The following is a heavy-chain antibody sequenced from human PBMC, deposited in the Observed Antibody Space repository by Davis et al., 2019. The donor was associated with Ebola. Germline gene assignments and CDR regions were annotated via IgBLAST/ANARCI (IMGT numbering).Heavy chain of an antibody. CDR2: IYPGDSDT. Sequence: GASLKISCKGSGYSFTSYWIGWVRQMPGKGLEWMGIIYPGDSDTRYSPSFQGQVTISADKSITTAYLQWSSLKASYTAMYYCARFLEWKADYWGQGTLVTVSS. CDR1: GYSFTSYW. D-gene: IGHD3-3*01. CDR3: ARFLEWKADY. V-gene: IGHV5-51*01. J-gene: IGHJ4*02.